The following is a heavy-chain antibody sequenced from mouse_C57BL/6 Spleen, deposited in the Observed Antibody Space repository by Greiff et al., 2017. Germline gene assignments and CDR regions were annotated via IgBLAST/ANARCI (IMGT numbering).Heavy chain of an antibody. Sequence: VQLQQPGAELVMPGASVKLSCKASGYTFTSYWMHWVKQRPGQGLEWIGEIDPSDSYTNYNQKFKGKSTLTVDKSSSTAYMQLSSLTSEDSAVYYCASDLWFAYWGQGTLVTVSA. CDR3: ASDLWFAY. CDR1: GYTFTSYW. J-gene: IGHJ3*01. CDR2: IDPSDSYT. V-gene: IGHV1-69*01.